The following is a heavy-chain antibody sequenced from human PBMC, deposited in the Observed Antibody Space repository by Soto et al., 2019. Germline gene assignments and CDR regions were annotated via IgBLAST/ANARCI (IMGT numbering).Heavy chain of an antibody. CDR2: INPKTGDT. V-gene: IGHV1-2*02. CDR1: GYTFTDFY. J-gene: IGHJ5*02. D-gene: IGHD1-1*01. Sequence: QEQLVQSGTEVKKPGASVTVSCKSSGYTFTDFYLHWLRQAPGQGLEWVGWINPKTGDTKSSQKFQGRVTMSRDTSVRTAYIDLTSLTSDDTAMYYCATGTNGTTGWYHPWGQGTRVTVSS. CDR3: ATGTNGTTGWYHP.